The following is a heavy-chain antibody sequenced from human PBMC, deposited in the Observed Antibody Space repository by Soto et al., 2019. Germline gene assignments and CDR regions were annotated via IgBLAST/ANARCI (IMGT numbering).Heavy chain of an antibody. Sequence: SETLSLTCTVSGGSISSYYWSWIREPPGKGLEWIGYIYYSGSTNYNPSLKSRVTISVDPSKTQFSLKLSSVTAADTAVYYGARTYCGGDCYEDYWGQGTLVTVSS. D-gene: IGHD2-21*02. CDR1: GGSISSYY. J-gene: IGHJ4*02. CDR2: IYYSGST. CDR3: ARTYCGGDCYEDY. V-gene: IGHV4-59*01.